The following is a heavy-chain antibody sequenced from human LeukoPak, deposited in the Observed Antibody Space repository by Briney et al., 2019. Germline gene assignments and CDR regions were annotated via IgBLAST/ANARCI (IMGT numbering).Heavy chain of an antibody. CDR3: ASTQSYSSGWYDGYDAFDI. J-gene: IGHJ3*02. CDR2: ISGSGGST. V-gene: IGHV3-23*01. D-gene: IGHD6-19*01. Sequence: PGGSLRLSCAASGFTFSSYAMSWVRQAPGKGLEWGSAISGSGGSTYYADSVKGRFTISRDNSKNTLYLQMNSLRAEDTAVYYCASTQSYSSGWYDGYDAFDIWGQGTMVTVSS. CDR1: GFTFSSYA.